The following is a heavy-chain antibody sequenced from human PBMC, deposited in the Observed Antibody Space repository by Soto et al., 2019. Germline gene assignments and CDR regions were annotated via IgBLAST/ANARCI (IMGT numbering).Heavy chain of an antibody. D-gene: IGHD1-26*01. CDR2: ISGSGDST. CDR3: ARRGSGSDYDY. CDR1: GFTFSSYA. J-gene: IGHJ4*02. V-gene: IGHV3-23*01. Sequence: EVQLLESGGGLVQPGGSLRLSCAASGFTFSSYAMRWVRQAPVKGLERVSAISGSGDSTYYADSVKGRFTISRDNSKNTLYLQMNSLRAEDTAVYYCARRGSGSDYDYWGQGTLVTVSS.